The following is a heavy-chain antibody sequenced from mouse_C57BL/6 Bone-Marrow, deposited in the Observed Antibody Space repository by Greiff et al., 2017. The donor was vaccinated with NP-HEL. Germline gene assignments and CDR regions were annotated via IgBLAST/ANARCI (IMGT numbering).Heavy chain of an antibody. CDR3: ARMGFYYGKGY. V-gene: IGHV14-2*01. D-gene: IGHD1-1*01. Sequence: EVQLQESGAELVKPGASVKLSCTASGFNIKDYYMHWVKQRTEQGLEWIGRIDPEDGETKYVPKFQGKATITADTSSNTAYLQLSSLTSEDTAVYYCARMGFYYGKGYWGQGTTLTVSS. J-gene: IGHJ2*01. CDR2: IDPEDGET. CDR1: GFNIKDYY.